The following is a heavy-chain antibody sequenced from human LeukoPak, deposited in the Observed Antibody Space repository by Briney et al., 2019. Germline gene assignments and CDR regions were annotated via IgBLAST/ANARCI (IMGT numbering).Heavy chain of an antibody. CDR2: ISGSGASS. Sequence: PGGSLRLSCAASGFTFSSYAMTWVRQAPGKGLEWVSTISGSGASSYYADSVKGRFTISRDNSKNTLYLQMNSLRAEDTAVYYCARDQFDYYDSSGPKGYWGQGTLVTVSS. CDR1: GFTFSSYA. V-gene: IGHV3-23*01. D-gene: IGHD3-22*01. J-gene: IGHJ4*02. CDR3: ARDQFDYYDSSGPKGY.